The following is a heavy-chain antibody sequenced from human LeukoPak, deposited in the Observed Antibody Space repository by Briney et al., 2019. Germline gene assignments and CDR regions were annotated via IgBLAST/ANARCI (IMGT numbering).Heavy chain of an antibody. CDR2: IRYDGSDK. J-gene: IGHJ6*03. Sequence: PGGTLRLSCAASGFTFSSYGMSWVRQAPGKGLEWVAFIRYDGSDKYYADSVKGRFTISRDNSKNILYLQMNSLRAEDTGVFYCAKDINSGYNALNYMDVWGKGTTVIISS. D-gene: IGHD5-12*01. CDR1: GFTFSSYG. V-gene: IGHV3-30*02. CDR3: AKDINSGYNALNYMDV.